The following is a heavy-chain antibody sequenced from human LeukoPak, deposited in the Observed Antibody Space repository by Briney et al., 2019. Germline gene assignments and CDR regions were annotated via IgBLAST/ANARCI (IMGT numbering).Heavy chain of an antibody. V-gene: IGHV3-30*03. CDR1: GFTFSSYG. CDR2: ISYDGSNK. D-gene: IGHD6-13*01. CDR3: ARGSYSSSLGY. Sequence: GGSLRLSCAASGFTFSSYGMHWVRQAPGKGLEWVAVISYDGSNKYYADSVKGRFTISRDNSKNTLYLQMNSLRAEDTAVYYCARGSYSSSLGYWGQGTLVTVSS. J-gene: IGHJ4*02.